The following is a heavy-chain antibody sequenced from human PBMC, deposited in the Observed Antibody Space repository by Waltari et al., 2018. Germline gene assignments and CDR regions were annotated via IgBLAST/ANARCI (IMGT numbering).Heavy chain of an antibody. CDR1: GGSISSGGYY. V-gene: IGHV4-31*01. CDR3: ARDRRFGESEWYFDL. Sequence: QVQLQESGPGLVKPSQTLSLTCTVSGGSISSGGYYWSWIRQHPGKGLEWIGYIYYSGSTYYNPSLKSLVTISVDTSKNQFSLKLSSVTAADTAVYYCARDRRFGESEWYFDLWGRGTLVPVSS. D-gene: IGHD3-10*01. CDR2: IYYSGST. J-gene: IGHJ2*01.